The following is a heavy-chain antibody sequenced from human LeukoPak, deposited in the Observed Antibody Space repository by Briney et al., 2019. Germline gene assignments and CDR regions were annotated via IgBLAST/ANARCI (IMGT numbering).Heavy chain of an antibody. J-gene: IGHJ3*02. CDR2: IYNSGST. D-gene: IGHD5-12*01. Sequence: SDTLSLTCTVSGGSISSYYWSWIRQSPGKGLEWIGYIYNSGSTNYNPSLKSRVTISVDTSKNQFSLKLSSVTAADTAVYYCAREGYSPYRLTYANHAFDIWGQGTMVTVSS. CDR1: GGSISSYY. V-gene: IGHV4-59*01. CDR3: AREGYSPYRLTYANHAFDI.